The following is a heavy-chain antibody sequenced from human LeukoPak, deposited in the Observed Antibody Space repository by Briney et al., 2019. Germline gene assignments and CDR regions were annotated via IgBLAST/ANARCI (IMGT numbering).Heavy chain of an antibody. J-gene: IGHJ3*02. CDR1: LDSFSNDG. CDR3: SRDAPIAVAGAGTTFDI. D-gene: IGHD6-19*01. CDR2: ITGKGGTT. V-gene: IGHV3-23*01. Sequence: GGSLRLSRAPPLDSFSNDGMNAGREGPRKGVEWGSRITGKGGTTYYADSLRGAVTISRENSKNTLYLQRNSLRAEGTALYYFSRDAPIAVAGAGTTFDIWGQGTMVTVSS.